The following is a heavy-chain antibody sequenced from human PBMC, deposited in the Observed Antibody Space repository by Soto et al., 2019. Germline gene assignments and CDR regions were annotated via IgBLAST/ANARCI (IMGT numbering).Heavy chain of an antibody. V-gene: IGHV4-34*01. Sequence: QVQLQQWGAGLLKPSETLSLTCAVYGGSFSGYYWSWIRQPPGKGLEWIGEINHSGSTNYNPSLKSRVTISVDTSKNQFSLKLSSVTAADTAVYYCARTTIRYSSSWYRYYYGMDVWGQGTTVTVSS. CDR1: GGSFSGYY. J-gene: IGHJ6*02. D-gene: IGHD6-13*01. CDR3: ARTTIRYSSSWYRYYYGMDV. CDR2: INHSGST.